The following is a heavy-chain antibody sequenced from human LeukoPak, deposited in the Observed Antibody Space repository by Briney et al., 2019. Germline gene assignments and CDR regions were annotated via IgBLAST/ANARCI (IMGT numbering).Heavy chain of an antibody. CDR3: ARDVLRYFDWSTGDNFDY. V-gene: IGHV1-2*02. D-gene: IGHD3-9*01. J-gene: IGHJ4*02. CDR2: INPNSGGT. CDR1: GYTFTGYY. Sequence: ASVKVSCDASGYTFTGYYMHWVRQAPGQGLEWMGWINPNSGGTNYAQKFQGRVTMTRDTSISTAYMELSRLRSDDTAVYYCARDVLRYFDWSTGDNFDYWGQGTLVTVSS.